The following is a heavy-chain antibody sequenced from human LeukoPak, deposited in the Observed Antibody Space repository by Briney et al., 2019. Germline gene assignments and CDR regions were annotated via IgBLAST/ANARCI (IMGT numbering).Heavy chain of an antibody. D-gene: IGHD3-10*01. J-gene: IGHJ3*02. CDR3: ARDYGSGSHDAFDI. CDR1: GFNFSSYW. CDR2: IKSDATTT. V-gene: IGHV3-74*01. Sequence: QPGGSLRLSCAASGFNFSSYWMHWVRQAPGKGLVWVSLIKSDATTTIYADSVKGRFTISRDNSKNTLYLQMNSLRAEDTAVYYCARDYGSGSHDAFDIWGQGTMVTVSS.